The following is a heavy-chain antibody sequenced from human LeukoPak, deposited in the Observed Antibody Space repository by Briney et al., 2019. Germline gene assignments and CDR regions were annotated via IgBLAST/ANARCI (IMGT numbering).Heavy chain of an antibody. Sequence: ASVKVSCKASGYTFTGYYMHWVRQAPGQGLEWMGWINPNSGGTNYAQKFQGRVTMTRDTSISTAYMELSRLRPDDTAVYYCARGVYGSSSEIDYWGQGTLVTVSP. CDR2: INPNSGGT. CDR1: GYTFTGYY. D-gene: IGHD6-6*01. J-gene: IGHJ4*02. CDR3: ARGVYGSSSEIDY. V-gene: IGHV1-2*02.